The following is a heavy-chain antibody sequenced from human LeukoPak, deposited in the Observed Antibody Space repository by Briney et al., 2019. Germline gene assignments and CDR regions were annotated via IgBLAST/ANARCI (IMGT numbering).Heavy chain of an antibody. CDR3: ARRGHQQLSR. V-gene: IGHV4-39*07. D-gene: IGHD6-13*01. Sequence: SETLSLTCTVSGGSISSSSYYWGWIRQPPGKGLEWIGSIYYSGSTYYNPSLKSRVTISVDTSKNQFSLKLSSVTAADTAVYYCARRGHQQLSRWGQGTLVTVSS. CDR1: GGSISSSSYY. J-gene: IGHJ4*02. CDR2: IYYSGST.